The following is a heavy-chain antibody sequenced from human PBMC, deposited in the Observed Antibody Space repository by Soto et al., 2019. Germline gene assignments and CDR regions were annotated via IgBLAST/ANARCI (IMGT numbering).Heavy chain of an antibody. CDR3: TSRPSGMTYHAVFDF. CDR1: GLTFSGHW. V-gene: IGHV3-7*03. D-gene: IGHD2-2*01. J-gene: IGHJ4*02. Sequence: GGSLRLSCAASGLTFSGHWMTWVHQTPGEALQWVAAINPDGSQTFYVDSVKGRFTISRDNARDSLFLPMDSLRAEDTAVYYCTSRPSGMTYHAVFDFWGQGTLVTVSS. CDR2: INPDGSQT.